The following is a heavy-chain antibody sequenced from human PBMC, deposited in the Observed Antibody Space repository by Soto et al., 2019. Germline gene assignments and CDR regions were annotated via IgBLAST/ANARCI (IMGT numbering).Heavy chain of an antibody. CDR3: ARVGAVAGSWTFDF. Sequence: GGSLRLSCAASGFTFSNYAMSWVRQAPGKGLEWVSGIGGSGDSTYYAESVKGRFTISRDNSKKTLYLQMNSLTADDTAVYYCARVGAVAGSWTFDFWGQGTMVTVSS. D-gene: IGHD6-19*01. V-gene: IGHV3-23*01. CDR1: GFTFSNYA. J-gene: IGHJ3*01. CDR2: IGGSGDST.